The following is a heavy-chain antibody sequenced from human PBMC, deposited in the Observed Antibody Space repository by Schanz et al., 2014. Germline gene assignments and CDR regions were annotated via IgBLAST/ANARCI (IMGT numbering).Heavy chain of an antibody. J-gene: IGHJ4*02. CDR3: ARDSGSSSWCPSDY. CDR1: GFTFSNYG. D-gene: IGHD6-13*01. CDR2: ISSSSSYI. Sequence: EVQLVESGGGVVRPGGSLRLSCAASGFTFSNYGMNWVRQAPEKGLEWVSSISSSSSYISYADSVKGRFTISRDNAKNSLYLQMNSLRAEDTALYDCARDSGSSSWCPSDYWGQGTLVTVSS. V-gene: IGHV3-21*04.